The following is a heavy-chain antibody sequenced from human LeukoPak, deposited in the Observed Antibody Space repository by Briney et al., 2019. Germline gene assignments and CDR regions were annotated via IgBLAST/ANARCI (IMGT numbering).Heavy chain of an antibody. D-gene: IGHD5-12*01. Sequence: GGSLRLSCAASGFTFSSYAMSWVRQAPGKGLEWVSAISGSGGSTNYADSVKGRFIISRDKSKNTLYLQMNSLRSEDTAVYYCARGPSGYHNTGGQGTLVTVSS. V-gene: IGHV3-23*01. CDR1: GFTFSSYA. J-gene: IGHJ4*02. CDR2: ISGSGGST. CDR3: ARGPSGYHNT.